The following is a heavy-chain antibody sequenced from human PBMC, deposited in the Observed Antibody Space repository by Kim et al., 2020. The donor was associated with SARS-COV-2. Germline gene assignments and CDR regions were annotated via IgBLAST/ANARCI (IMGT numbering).Heavy chain of an antibody. CDR1: GFTFSSYS. J-gene: IGHJ6*02. V-gene: IGHV3-21*01. CDR3: ASPIRYCSGGSCYSPYYYGMDV. D-gene: IGHD2-15*01. CDR2: ISSSSSYI. Sequence: GGSLRLSCAASGFTFSSYSMNWVRQAPGKGLEWVSSISSSSSYIYYADSVKGRFTISRDNAKNSLYLQMNSLRAEDTAVYYCASPIRYCSGGSCYSPYYYGMDVWGQGTTVTVSS.